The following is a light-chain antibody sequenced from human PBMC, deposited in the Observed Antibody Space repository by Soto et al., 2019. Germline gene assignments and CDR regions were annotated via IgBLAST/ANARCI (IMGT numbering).Light chain of an antibody. Sequence: DHLMTQSPSSLSASVGDRVTITCRASQSISNYLNWYQQKPGKAPRLLISAASSLQSGVPSRFSGSGSGTDFTLTISSLQPEDFATYYCQQSYSTPITFGQGTRLEMK. V-gene: IGKV1-39*01. CDR3: QQSYSTPIT. J-gene: IGKJ5*01. CDR1: QSISNY. CDR2: AAS.